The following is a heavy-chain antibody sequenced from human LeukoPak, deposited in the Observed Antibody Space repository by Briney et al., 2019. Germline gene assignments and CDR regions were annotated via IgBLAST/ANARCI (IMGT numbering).Heavy chain of an antibody. Sequence: GGSLRLSCAASGFTFSTYAMSWVRQAPGKGLEWVSAISGSGGSTYYADSVKGRFTISRDNSKNPLYLQMNSLRAEDTAVYYCAKEGYRYGYAIDYWGQGTLVTVSS. CDR2: ISGSGGST. CDR1: GFTFSTYA. V-gene: IGHV3-23*01. D-gene: IGHD5-18*01. J-gene: IGHJ4*02. CDR3: AKEGYRYGYAIDY.